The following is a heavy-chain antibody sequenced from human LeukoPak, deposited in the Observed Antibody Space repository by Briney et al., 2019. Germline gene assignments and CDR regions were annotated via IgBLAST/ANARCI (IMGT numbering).Heavy chain of an antibody. D-gene: IGHD2-8*01. CDR1: GFTFTTYA. J-gene: IGHJ4*02. CDR3: ARDPMADFDY. CDR2: ISSDGKSR. V-gene: IGHV3-30*04. Sequence: GRSLRLSCAASGFTFTTYAFHWVRQAPGTGLEWVAVISSDGKSRIYADSVKGRFTISRDNSKNRLFLQMNSLRTEDTAVHYCARDPMADFDYWGQGALVTVSS.